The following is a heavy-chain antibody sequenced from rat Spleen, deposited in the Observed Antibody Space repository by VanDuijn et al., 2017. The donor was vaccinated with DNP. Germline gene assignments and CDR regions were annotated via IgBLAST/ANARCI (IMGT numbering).Heavy chain of an antibody. J-gene: IGHJ4*01. D-gene: IGHD1-10*01. CDR1: GFTFSDYY. CDR3: AKGGTTDA. Sequence: EVQLVESGGGLVQPGRSLKLSCAASGFTFSDYYMAWVRQAPTKGLEWVATISYDGSSTYYRDSVKGRFTISRDNAKSTLYLQMDSLRSEDTATYYCAKGGTTDAWGRGTLVTVSS. V-gene: IGHV5-7*01. CDR2: ISYDGSST.